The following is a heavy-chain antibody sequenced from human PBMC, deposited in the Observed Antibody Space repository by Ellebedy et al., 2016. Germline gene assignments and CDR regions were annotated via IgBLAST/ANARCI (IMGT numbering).Heavy chain of an antibody. D-gene: IGHD4-23*01. CDR1: GFTFSSYS. CDR3: ARLHDYGGNSHAFDI. Sequence: GESLKISCVASGFTFSSYSMNWVRQAPGKGLEWMGRIDPSDSYTNYSPSFQGHVTISADKSISTAYLQWSSLKASDTAMYYCARLHDYGGNSHAFDIWGQGTMVTVSS. J-gene: IGHJ3*02. CDR2: IDPSDSYT. V-gene: IGHV5-10-1*01.